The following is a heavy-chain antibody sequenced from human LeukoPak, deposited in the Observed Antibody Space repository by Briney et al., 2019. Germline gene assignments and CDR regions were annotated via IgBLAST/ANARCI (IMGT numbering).Heavy chain of an antibody. V-gene: IGHV4-34*01. CDR1: GGSFSGYY. CDR3: ARLGLTSVGAMPVDY. J-gene: IGHJ4*02. D-gene: IGHD1-26*01. CDR2: INHSGST. Sequence: SETLSLTCAVYGGSFSGYYWSWIRQPPGKGLEWIGEINHSGSTNYNPSLKSRVTISVDTSKNQFSLKLSSVTAADTAVYYCARLGLTSVGAMPVDYWGQGTLVTVSS.